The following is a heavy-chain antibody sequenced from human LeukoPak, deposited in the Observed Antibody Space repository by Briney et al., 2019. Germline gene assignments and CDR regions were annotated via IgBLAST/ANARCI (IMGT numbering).Heavy chain of an antibody. V-gene: IGHV3-7*01. CDR2: VKEDGSQK. Sequence: GGSLRLSCAASGFTFSNYWMTWVRQAPGKGLEWVANVKEDGSQKYYVGSVKGRFTVSRENAKNSLYLQMNSLRAEDTAVYFCARDHQNGYYFYWGQGTVVTVSS. J-gene: IGHJ4*02. CDR3: ARDHQNGYYFY. CDR1: GFTFSNYW. D-gene: IGHD3-22*01.